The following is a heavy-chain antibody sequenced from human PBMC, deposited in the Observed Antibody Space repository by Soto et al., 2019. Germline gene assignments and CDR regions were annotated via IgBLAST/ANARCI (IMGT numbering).Heavy chain of an antibody. D-gene: IGHD2-2*01. V-gene: IGHV3-33*01. CDR1: GFTFSSYG. CDR2: IWYDGSNK. CDR3: TRRGCSTTGCYFN. J-gene: IGHJ4*02. Sequence: VGSLRLSCAVSGFTFSSYGMHWVRQAPGKGLEWVAVIWYDGSNKYYADSVKGRLTISRDNSKNTLYLQMNSLRAEDAAVYYCTRRGCSTTGCYFNWGRGTLVTVSS.